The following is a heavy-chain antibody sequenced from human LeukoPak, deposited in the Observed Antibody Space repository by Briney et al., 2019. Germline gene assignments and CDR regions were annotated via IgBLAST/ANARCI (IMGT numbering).Heavy chain of an antibody. CDR2: ISGSGGST. CDR1: GFTFSSYA. D-gene: IGHD5-12*01. Sequence: GGSLRLSCAASGFTFSSYAMSWVRQAPGKGLEWVSAISGSGGSTYYADSVKGRFTISRDNSKNTLYLQMNSLRAEDTAVYYCARSERGYGHYYYYYMDVWGKGTTVTVSS. V-gene: IGHV3-23*01. CDR3: ARSERGYGHYYYYYMDV. J-gene: IGHJ6*03.